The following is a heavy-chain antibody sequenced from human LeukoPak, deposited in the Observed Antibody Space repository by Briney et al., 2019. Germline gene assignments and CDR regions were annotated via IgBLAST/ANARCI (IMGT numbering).Heavy chain of an antibody. CDR3: ARRNYYYYGMDV. Sequence: SETLSLTCTVSGGSISSYYWSWIRQPPGKGLEWIGYICYSGSTNYNPSLKSRVTISVDTSKSQFSLKLSSVTAADTAVYYCARRNYYYYGMDVWGQGTTVTVSS. CDR2: ICYSGST. J-gene: IGHJ6*02. CDR1: GGSISSYY. V-gene: IGHV4-59*08.